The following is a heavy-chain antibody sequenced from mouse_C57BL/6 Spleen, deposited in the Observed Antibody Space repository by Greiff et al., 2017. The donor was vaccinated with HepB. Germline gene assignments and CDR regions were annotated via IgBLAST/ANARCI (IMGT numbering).Heavy chain of an antibody. CDR3: VGVLDSSGYGGYYYAMDY. CDR1: GFTFNTYA. CDR2: IRSKSSNYAT. V-gene: IGHV10-3*01. J-gene: IGHJ4*01. D-gene: IGHD3-2*02. Sequence: GGGLVQPKGSLKLSCAASGFTFNTYAMHWVRQAPGKGLEWVARIRSKSSNYATYYADSVKDRFTISRDDSQSMLYLQMNNLKTEDTAMYYCVGVLDSSGYGGYYYAMDYWGQGTSVTVSS.